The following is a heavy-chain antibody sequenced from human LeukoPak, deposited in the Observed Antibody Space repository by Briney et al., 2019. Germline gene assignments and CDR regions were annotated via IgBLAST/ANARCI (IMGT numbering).Heavy chain of an antibody. D-gene: IGHD3-22*01. CDR2: ISGGHYPT. V-gene: IGHV3-23*01. Sequence: GGSLRLSCAASGFSFSSFAMTWVRQAPGKGLDWVSSISGGHYPTYNTDSVKGRFTISRDNSKNTLYLQMNSLRAEDTALYYCAKGSSGYFVDLWGQGTLVTVSS. CDR1: GFSFSSFA. CDR3: AKGSSGYFVDL. J-gene: IGHJ5*02.